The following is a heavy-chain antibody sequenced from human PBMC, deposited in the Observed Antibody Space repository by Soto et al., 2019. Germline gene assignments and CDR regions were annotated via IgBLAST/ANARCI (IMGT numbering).Heavy chain of an antibody. J-gene: IGHJ4*02. CDR3: ARERRWEPLLY. Sequence: QVQLVQSGPEVKKPGASVKVSCNGSGYTLSNYGVTWVRQAPGQGLERLGWVSAYNRNTDYAQKFEDRATMTIDTSTNTAYLELRGLTPDDTAVYYCARERRWEPLLYWGQGTL. CDR2: VSAYNRNT. D-gene: IGHD1-26*01. V-gene: IGHV1-18*01. CDR1: GYTLSNYG.